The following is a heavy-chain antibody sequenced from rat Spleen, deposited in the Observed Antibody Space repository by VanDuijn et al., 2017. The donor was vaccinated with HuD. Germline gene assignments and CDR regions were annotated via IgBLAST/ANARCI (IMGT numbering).Heavy chain of an antibody. CDR1: GFTFNNYW. CDR3: ARRGNSVFWNFDF. CDR2: ITNTGGVT. V-gene: IGHV5-31*01. Sequence: EVQLVESGGGLVQPGRSLKLSCVASGFTFNNYWMTWIRQAPGKGLEWVASITNTGGVTYYPDSVKGRFTISRANAKNTLYLQMNSLRSEDTATYYCARRGNSVFWNFDFWGPGTMVSVSS. D-gene: IGHD4-4*01. J-gene: IGHJ1*01.